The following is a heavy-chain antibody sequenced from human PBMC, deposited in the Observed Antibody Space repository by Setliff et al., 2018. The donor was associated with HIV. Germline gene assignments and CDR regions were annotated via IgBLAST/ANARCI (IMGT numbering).Heavy chain of an antibody. CDR2: INHSGST. J-gene: IGHJ5*02. V-gene: IGHV4-34*01. CDR3: ARDPWLLGASAGGDNWLDP. D-gene: IGHD1-26*01. Sequence: SETLSLTCAVYGGSFSGYYWSWIRQPPGKGLEWIGEINHSGSTNYNPSLKSRVTMSVDKSKNQFSLRLSSVTAADTAVYYCARDPWLLGASAGGDNWLDPWGQGTLVTVSS. CDR1: GGSFSGYY.